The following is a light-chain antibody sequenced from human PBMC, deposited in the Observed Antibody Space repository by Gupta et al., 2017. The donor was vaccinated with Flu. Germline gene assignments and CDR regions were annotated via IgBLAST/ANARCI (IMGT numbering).Light chain of an antibody. CDR2: GNT. V-gene: IGLV1-40*01. CDR1: SSNIGAGYD. CDR3: QSYDNSLTGL. J-gene: IGLJ3*02. Sequence: QSVLTQPPSVSGAPGQRVTISCTGSSSNIGAGYDVHWYQQVPGTAPKLLIYGNTNRPSGVPDRFSGSKSGTSASLAITGLQAEDEADYYCQSYDNSLTGLFGGGTKLTVL.